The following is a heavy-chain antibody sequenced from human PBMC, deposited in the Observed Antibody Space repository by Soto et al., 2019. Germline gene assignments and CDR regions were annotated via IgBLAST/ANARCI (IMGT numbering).Heavy chain of an antibody. CDR2: INHSGGTT. CDR3: ARSPGDTAMVISVFDY. V-gene: IGHV1-46*01. Sequence: ASVKVSCKASGYSFTSYYMHWVRQAPGQGLEWMGIINHSGGTTTYALKFQGRVTMTRDTSTSTVYMELSSLRSEDTAVYYCARSPGDTAMVISVFDYWGQGTLVTVSS. J-gene: IGHJ4*02. D-gene: IGHD5-18*01. CDR1: GYSFTSYY.